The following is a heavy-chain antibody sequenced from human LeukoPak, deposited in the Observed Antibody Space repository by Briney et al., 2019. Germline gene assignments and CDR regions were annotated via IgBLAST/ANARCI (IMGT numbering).Heavy chain of an antibody. CDR1: GFTFGNYW. CDR2: VTPDGSDK. J-gene: IGHJ6*02. Sequence: GGSLRLSCTASGFTFGNYWMAWVRQAPGKGLDWVANVTPDGSDKYYVDSVKGRFTISRDNAKNSLYLQMNSLRAEDTAVYYCARDELPDTAMVYYYYGMDVWGQGTTVTVSS. D-gene: IGHD5-18*01. V-gene: IGHV3-7*01. CDR3: ARDELPDTAMVYYYYGMDV.